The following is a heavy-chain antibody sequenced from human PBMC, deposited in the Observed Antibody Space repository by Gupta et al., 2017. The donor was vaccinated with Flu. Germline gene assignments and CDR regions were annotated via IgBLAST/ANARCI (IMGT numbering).Heavy chain of an antibody. D-gene: IGHD2-2*01. CDR3: ANGGGYCSSTSCYGFDY. J-gene: IGHJ4*02. CDR1: GFTISRDA. Sequence: EVQLLESGGCLVKPGGSLRLFCAASGFTISRDAMSWVRQALGKGLEWVSAISGSGGSTYYADSVKGRFTISRDNSKNTLYLQMNSLRAEDTAVYYCANGGGYCSSTSCYGFDYWGQGTLVTVSS. V-gene: IGHV3-23*01. CDR2: ISGSGGST.